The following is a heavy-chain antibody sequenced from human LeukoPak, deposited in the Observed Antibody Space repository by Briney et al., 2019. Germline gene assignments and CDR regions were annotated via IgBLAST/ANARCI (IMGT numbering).Heavy chain of an antibody. CDR1: GYTFTGHY. Sequence: GASVKVSCKASGYTFTGHYMHWVRQAPGQGLEWMGWISPNSGDTDYAQRFQGRVNMTRDTSISTAYMELSRLRSDDTAVYYCARAAIAVAGDYHYHYMDVWGKGTTVTVSS. J-gene: IGHJ6*03. CDR2: ISPNSGDT. CDR3: ARAAIAVAGDYHYHYMDV. D-gene: IGHD6-19*01. V-gene: IGHV1-2*02.